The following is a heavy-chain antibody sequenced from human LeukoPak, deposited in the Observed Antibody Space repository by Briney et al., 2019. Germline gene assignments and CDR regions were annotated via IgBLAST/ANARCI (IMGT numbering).Heavy chain of an antibody. Sequence: ASVKVSCKASGYTFTGYYMHWVRQAPGQGLEWMGWINPNSGGTNYAHKFQGRVTMTRDTSISTAYMELSRLRSDDTAVYYCASRGPAATKLFDYWGQGTLVTVSS. D-gene: IGHD2-2*01. CDR1: GYTFTGYY. V-gene: IGHV1-2*07. CDR3: ASRGPAATKLFDY. CDR2: INPNSGGT. J-gene: IGHJ4*02.